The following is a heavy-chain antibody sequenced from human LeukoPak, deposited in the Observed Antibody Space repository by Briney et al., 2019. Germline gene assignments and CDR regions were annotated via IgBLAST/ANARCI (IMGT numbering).Heavy chain of an antibody. Sequence: PGGSLKLSCAASGFTFSSYGMHWVRQAPGKGLEWVAVIWYDGSNKYYADSVKGRFTISRDNSKNTLYLQMNSLRAEDTVVYYCARGDDYVWGSYRFIDYWGQGALVTVSS. CDR1: GFTFSSYG. V-gene: IGHV3-33*01. CDR3: ARGDDYVWGSYRFIDY. J-gene: IGHJ4*02. CDR2: IWYDGSNK. D-gene: IGHD3-16*02.